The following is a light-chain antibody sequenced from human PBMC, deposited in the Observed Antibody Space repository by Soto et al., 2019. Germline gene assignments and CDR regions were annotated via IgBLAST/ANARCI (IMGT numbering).Light chain of an antibody. Sequence: EIVLTQSPGTLSLSPGERATLSCRTSESVTTTYLAWYQQKPGQPPRLLIYGASSRATGIPDRFSGSGSVTDFTLTISRLEPEDFAVYYCQVFGSSPRYTFGQGTMLEIK. CDR2: GAS. CDR1: ESVTTTY. J-gene: IGKJ2*01. V-gene: IGKV3-20*01. CDR3: QVFGSSPRYT.